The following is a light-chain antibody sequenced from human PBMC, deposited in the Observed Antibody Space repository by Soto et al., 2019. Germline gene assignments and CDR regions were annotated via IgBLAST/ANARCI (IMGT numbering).Light chain of an antibody. Sequence: ALRLTQSPSSFSASTGDRVTITCRASQGISNHLAWYQQKPGTAPKLLMYAASILQSGVPSRFSGSGSGTDFTLTISRLQSEDFATYYCQQYYSYPWTFGPGTKVEVK. CDR3: QQYYSYPWT. J-gene: IGKJ1*01. CDR2: AAS. V-gene: IGKV1-8*01. CDR1: QGISNH.